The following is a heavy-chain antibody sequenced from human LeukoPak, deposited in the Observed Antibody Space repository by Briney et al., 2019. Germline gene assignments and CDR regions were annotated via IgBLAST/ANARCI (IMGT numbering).Heavy chain of an antibody. CDR1: GFTFSSYG. CDR2: IRYDGSNK. Sequence: GGSLRLSCAASGFTFSSYGMHWVRQAPGKGLEWVTFIRYDGSNKYYAGSVKGRFTISRDNSKNTLYLQMNSLRAEGTAVYYCAKVDYYDSSGPEEWGQGTMVTVSS. V-gene: IGHV3-30*02. J-gene: IGHJ3*01. CDR3: AKVDYYDSSGPEE. D-gene: IGHD3-22*01.